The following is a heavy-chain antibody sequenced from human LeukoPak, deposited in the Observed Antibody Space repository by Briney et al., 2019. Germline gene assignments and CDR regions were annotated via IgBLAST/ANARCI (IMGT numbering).Heavy chain of an antibody. V-gene: IGHV1-18*01. CDR1: GYSFTSFA. J-gene: IGHJ4*02. CDR2: INPYNGET. Sequence: GASVTVSCMASGYSFTSFAISWVGPAPGQGLEWMGWINPYNGETNYAQKLQGRVTMTRDTSTSTVYMELSSLRSDDTAVYYCARYAVHRRITVAGQFGLDYWGQGTLVSVSS. D-gene: IGHD6-19*01. CDR3: ARYAVHRRITVAGQFGLDY.